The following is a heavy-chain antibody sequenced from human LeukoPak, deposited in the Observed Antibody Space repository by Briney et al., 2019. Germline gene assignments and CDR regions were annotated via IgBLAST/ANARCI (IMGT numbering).Heavy chain of an antibody. V-gene: IGHV4-59*11. CDR3: ARLLDNDSSGDPDTFDM. Sequence: TASVTLSLTCTVYGGTSINGHYWRWIREPPGKGLEWIGFVSYAGRTKYNPSLQSRITISVATSENNFSLKLTSVTTADTAVYYCARLLDNDSSGDPDTFDMWGQGTVVIVSS. J-gene: IGHJ3*02. D-gene: IGHD3-22*01. CDR1: GGTSINGHY. CDR2: VSYAGRT.